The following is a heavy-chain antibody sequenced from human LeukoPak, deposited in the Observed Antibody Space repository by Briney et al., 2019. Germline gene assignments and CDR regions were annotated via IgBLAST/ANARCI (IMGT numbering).Heavy chain of an antibody. V-gene: IGHV4-30-4*08. Sequence: SQTLPLTCTVSGGSISSGVYYWSWLRQHPETGLEWIGYIYYSGTTYYNPSLKSRVTISVDRSKNRFSLKLSSVTAADTAVYYCASMTTVTTGPEYWGQGTLVTVSS. D-gene: IGHD4-17*01. CDR1: GGSISSGVYY. CDR2: IYYSGTT. CDR3: ASMTTVTTGPEY. J-gene: IGHJ4*02.